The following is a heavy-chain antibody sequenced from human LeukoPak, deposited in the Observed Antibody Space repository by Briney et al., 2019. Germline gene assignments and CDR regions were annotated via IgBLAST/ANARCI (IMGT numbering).Heavy chain of an antibody. CDR2: IWYDGSNK. Sequence: GGSLRLSRAASGFTFSSYGMHWVRQAPGKGLEWVAVIWYDGSNKYYADSVKGRFTISRDNSENTLYLQMNSLRAEDTAGYYCAKGVITFGGVPLDYWGQGTLVTVSS. D-gene: IGHD3-16*01. J-gene: IGHJ4*02. V-gene: IGHV3-33*06. CDR1: GFTFSSYG. CDR3: AKGVITFGGVPLDY.